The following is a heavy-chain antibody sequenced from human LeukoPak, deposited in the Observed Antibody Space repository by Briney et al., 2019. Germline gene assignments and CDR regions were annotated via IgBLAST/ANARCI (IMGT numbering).Heavy chain of an antibody. CDR3: AGGVYPHFYFRMDV. CDR1: GGSISSYY. Sequence: SSETLSLTCTVSGGSISSYYWSWIRLPAGRGLEWMWRIYNSGTNQYNPSLRSRVTMSVDTTKNQVPLKLTSVPAADTAVDYCAGGVYPHFYFRMDVWGKGTRVTVSS. CDR2: IYNSGTN. D-gene: IGHD5/OR15-5a*01. V-gene: IGHV4-4*07. J-gene: IGHJ6*04.